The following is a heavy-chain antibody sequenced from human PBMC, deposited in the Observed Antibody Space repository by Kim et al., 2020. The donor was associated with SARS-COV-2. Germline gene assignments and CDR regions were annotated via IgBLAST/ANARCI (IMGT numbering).Heavy chain of an antibody. CDR3: ARGGNQWSGFPARMPDWFDP. J-gene: IGHJ5*02. D-gene: IGHD2-15*01. Sequence: ASVNVSCKASGYTFTSYGISWVRQAPGQGLEWMGWISAYNGNTNYAQKLQGRVTMTTDTSTSTAYMELRSLRSDDTAVYYCARGGNQWSGFPARMPDWFDPWGQGTLVTVSS. CDR1: GYTFTSYG. V-gene: IGHV1-18*01. CDR2: ISAYNGNT.